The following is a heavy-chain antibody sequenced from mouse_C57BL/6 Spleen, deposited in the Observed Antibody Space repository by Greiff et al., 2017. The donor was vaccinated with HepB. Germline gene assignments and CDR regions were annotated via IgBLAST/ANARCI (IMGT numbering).Heavy chain of an antibody. CDR2: ISYDGSN. CDR3: ARRSIYDGYLYAMDY. D-gene: IGHD2-3*01. J-gene: IGHJ4*01. CDR1: GYSFTSGYF. V-gene: IGHV3-6*01. Sequence: EVQLVESGPGLVKPSQSLSLTCSVTGYSFTSGYFWYWIRQFPGNKLEWRGFISYDGSNNYNPSLKNRFSITRDTTKNQFFLKLKSVTTEDTATYDCARRSIYDGYLYAMDYWGQGTSVTVSS.